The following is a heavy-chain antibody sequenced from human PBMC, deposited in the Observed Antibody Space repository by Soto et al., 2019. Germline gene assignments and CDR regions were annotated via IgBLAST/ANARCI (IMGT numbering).Heavy chain of an antibody. J-gene: IGHJ6*02. Sequence: SETLYLTCTVSGGSVSSGSYYWSWIRQPPGKGLEWIGYIYYSASTNYNPSLKSRVTISVDTSKNQFSLKLSSVTAADTAVYYCASGYYYYGMDVWGQGTTVTVSS. V-gene: IGHV4-61*01. CDR2: IYYSAST. CDR1: GGSVSSGSYY. CDR3: ASGYYYYGMDV.